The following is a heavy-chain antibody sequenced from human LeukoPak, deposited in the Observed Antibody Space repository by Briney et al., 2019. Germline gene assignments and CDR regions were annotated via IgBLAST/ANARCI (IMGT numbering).Heavy chain of an antibody. D-gene: IGHD1-26*01. CDR1: GLAVITYD. CDR3: ARSGSYSSVQYYFDY. J-gene: IGHJ4*02. CDR2: VSGSGDTT. Sequence: GGSLRFSCAASGLAVITYDMSWVRQAPGKGLEWVSSVSGSGDTTYYTDSVKGRFTISRDNSKNTLYLQMNSLRAEDTAVYYCARSGSYSSVQYYFDYWGQGTLVTVSS. V-gene: IGHV3-23*01.